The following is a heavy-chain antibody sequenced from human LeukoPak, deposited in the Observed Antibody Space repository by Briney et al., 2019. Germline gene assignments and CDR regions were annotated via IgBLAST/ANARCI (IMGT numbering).Heavy chain of an antibody. J-gene: IGHJ4*02. CDR2: IKYDGSQK. Sequence: GGSLRLSCTVSGFDFSGHWMNWVRQAPGKGLEWVANIKYDGSQKGYVASVEGRFTISRDNAKKSVYLQMNSLRAEDTAVYYCARDLAYDYVWGSYPLDYWGQGTLVTVSS. V-gene: IGHV3-7*01. CDR1: GFDFSGHW. D-gene: IGHD3-16*01. CDR3: ARDLAYDYVWGSYPLDY.